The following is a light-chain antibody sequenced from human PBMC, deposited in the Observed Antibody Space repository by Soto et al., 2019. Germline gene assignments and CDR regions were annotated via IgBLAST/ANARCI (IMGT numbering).Light chain of an antibody. CDR3: QQCGSSPS. CDR1: QSVSSSY. Sequence: EIVLTQSPGTLSLSPGERATLSCRASQSVSSSYLAWYQQKPGQAPRLLIYDTSSRATGIVDRFSGSGSGTDVSLASSRLEPEDFAVYYCQQCGSSPSFGQGTKVE. V-gene: IGKV3-20*01. J-gene: IGKJ1*01. CDR2: DTS.